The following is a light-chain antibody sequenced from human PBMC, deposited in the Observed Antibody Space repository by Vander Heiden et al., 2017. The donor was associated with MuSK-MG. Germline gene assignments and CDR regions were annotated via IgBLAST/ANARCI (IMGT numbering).Light chain of an antibody. V-gene: IGKV3-15*01. J-gene: IGKJ4*01. CDR2: GAS. CDR3: QQYNNWPLT. Sequence: EIVMTQSPATLSVSLGEWATLTCRASQNVNSNLAWYQQKPGQAPRLVIYGASTRATGVPARFSGSGSGTKFTLTISSLQSEDFAVYSCQQYNNWPLTFGGGTKVEIK. CDR1: QNVNSN.